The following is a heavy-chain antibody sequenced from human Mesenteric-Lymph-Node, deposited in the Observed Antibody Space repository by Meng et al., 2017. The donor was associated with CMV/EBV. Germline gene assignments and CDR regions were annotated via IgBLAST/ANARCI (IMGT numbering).Heavy chain of an antibody. Sequence: CIVSGYSITTNLWWAWVRQPPGKGLEWIGEVSHTGSTLYTPSLKSRVTISVDKAKNRFSLRLTSVTAADTGVYFCARSPGFYSLDYWGLGTLVTVSS. CDR3: ARSPGFYSLDY. J-gene: IGHJ4*02. CDR2: VSHTGST. V-gene: IGHV4-4*01. D-gene: IGHD2-21*01. CDR1: GYSITTNLW.